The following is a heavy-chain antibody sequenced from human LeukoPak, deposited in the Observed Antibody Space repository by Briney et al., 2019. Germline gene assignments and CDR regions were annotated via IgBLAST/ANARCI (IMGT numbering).Heavy chain of an antibody. CDR3: ASITVTSDAFDI. J-gene: IGHJ3*02. CDR2: ISYDGSNK. CDR1: GFTFSSYA. D-gene: IGHD4-17*01. Sequence: GGSLRLSCAASGFTFSSYAMHWVRQAPGKRLEWVAVISYDGSNKYYADSVKGRFTISRDNSKNTLYLQMNSLRAEDTAVYYCASITVTSDAFDIWGQGTMVTVSS. V-gene: IGHV3-30-3*01.